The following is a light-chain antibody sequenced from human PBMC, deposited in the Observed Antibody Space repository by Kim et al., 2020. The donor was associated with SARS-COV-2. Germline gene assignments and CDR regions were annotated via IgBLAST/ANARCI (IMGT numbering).Light chain of an antibody. Sequence: DIQMTQSPSSLSASVGDRVTITCRASQTIRSYLNWYQQKPGTAPKLLIYGASSLQSGVPSRFSGSGSGTDFTLTISSLQPEDFATFYCQQSNSIPYTFGQGTKLEIK. CDR3: QQSNSIPYT. J-gene: IGKJ2*01. CDR1: QTIRSY. CDR2: GAS. V-gene: IGKV1-39*01.